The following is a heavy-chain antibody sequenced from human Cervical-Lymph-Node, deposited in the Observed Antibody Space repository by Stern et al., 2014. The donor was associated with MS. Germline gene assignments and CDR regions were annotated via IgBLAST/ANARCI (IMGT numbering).Heavy chain of an antibody. CDR1: GYTLTTYH. CDR2: INPSGGDT. Sequence: VQLVESGAEVKKPGASVQLSCKASGYTLTTYHMHWVRQAPGQGLEWMGVINPSGGDTTYAQIFQGRVTMTRDKSTNTIYMELSSLRSEDSAMYYCARALSSGLWYFDCWGQGTLVTVSS. V-gene: IGHV1-46*01. J-gene: IGHJ4*02. D-gene: IGHD6-19*01. CDR3: ARALSSGLWYFDC.